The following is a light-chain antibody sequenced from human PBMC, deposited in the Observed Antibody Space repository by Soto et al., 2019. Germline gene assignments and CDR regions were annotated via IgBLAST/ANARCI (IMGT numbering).Light chain of an antibody. CDR3: QQFGSSSWT. V-gene: IGKV3-20*01. J-gene: IGKJ1*01. CDR2: GAS. Sequence: ESVLTQSPGTLSLSPGEKATLSCRASQSVSSSYLAWYQQKPGQAPRVLIYGASSRATGIPDRFSGSGSGTDFTLTVSRLEPEDFAVYYCQQFGSSSWTFGQGNKVEIK. CDR1: QSVSSSY.